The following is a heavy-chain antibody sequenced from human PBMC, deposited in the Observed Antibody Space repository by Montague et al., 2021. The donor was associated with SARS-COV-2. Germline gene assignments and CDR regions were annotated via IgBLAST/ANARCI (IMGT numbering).Heavy chain of an antibody. Sequence: SETLSLTCAAYGGSFSGYYWSWIRQPPGKDLEWIGEINHSGSTNYNPSLKSRVTISVDTSKNQFSLKLSSVTAADTAVYYCTREGYQVLWSDYYYYGMDVWGQGTTVTVSS. J-gene: IGHJ6*02. CDR3: TREGYQVLWSDYYYYGMDV. V-gene: IGHV4-34*01. D-gene: IGHD2-2*01. CDR2: INHSGST. CDR1: GGSFSGYY.